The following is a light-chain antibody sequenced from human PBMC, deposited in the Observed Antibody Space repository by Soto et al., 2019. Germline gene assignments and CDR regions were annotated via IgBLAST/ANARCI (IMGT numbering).Light chain of an antibody. Sequence: QSVLTQPPSVSGAPGQRVTISCTGSSSNIGAGYDVHWYQQLPGTAPKLLIYGNSKRPSGVPDRFSGSKSGTSASLAITGLQAEDEADYYCQSYDSSRLGVFGTGTKLTVL. CDR3: QSYDSSRLGV. CDR2: GNS. J-gene: IGLJ1*01. CDR1: SSNIGAGYD. V-gene: IGLV1-40*01.